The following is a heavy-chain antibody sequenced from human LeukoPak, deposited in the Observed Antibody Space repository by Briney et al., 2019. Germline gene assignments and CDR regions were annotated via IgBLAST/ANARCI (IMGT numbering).Heavy chain of an antibody. J-gene: IGHJ4*02. D-gene: IGHD6-13*01. V-gene: IGHV4-59*01. CDR1: GGSISSYY. CDR2: IYYSGST. CDR3: ARSFSSSWIRFDF. Sequence: SETLSLTCTVSGGSISSYYWSWIRQPPGKGLEWIGYIYYSGSTNYSPSLNSRATISVDTSKNQFSLKLSSVTAADTAVYYCARSFSSSWIRFDFWGQGTLVTVSS.